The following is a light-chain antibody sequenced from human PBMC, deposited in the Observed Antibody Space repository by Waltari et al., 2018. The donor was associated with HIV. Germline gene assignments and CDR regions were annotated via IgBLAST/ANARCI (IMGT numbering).Light chain of an antibody. V-gene: IGKV1-5*03. Sequence: DSQMTQSPSTLSASVGDRVTITCRASQNINYWLAWYQQRPGKAPKILIYKGSSLESGLPSRFSVSGSGTEFSLPISSLQPDDFATYYCQQYKSSSSPFGQGTTVDIQ. CDR2: KGS. J-gene: IGKJ1*01. CDR1: QNINYW. CDR3: QQYKSSSSP.